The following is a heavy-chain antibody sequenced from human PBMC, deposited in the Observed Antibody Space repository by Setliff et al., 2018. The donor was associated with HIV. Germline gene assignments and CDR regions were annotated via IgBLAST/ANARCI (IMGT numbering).Heavy chain of an antibody. CDR1: GFTFSSYA. Sequence: GGSLRLSCAASGFTFSSYAMTWVRQAPGKGLEWASSITGSGDSTYYANSVKGRFTISRDNAKNTLYLQMNSLRAEDTAVYYCARGVRGVVNGMDVWGQGTTVTVSS. CDR2: ITGSGDST. J-gene: IGHJ6*02. CDR3: ARGVRGVVNGMDV. V-gene: IGHV3-23*01. D-gene: IGHD3-10*01.